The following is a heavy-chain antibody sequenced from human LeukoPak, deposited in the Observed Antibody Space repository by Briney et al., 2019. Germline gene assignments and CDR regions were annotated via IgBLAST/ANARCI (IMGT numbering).Heavy chain of an antibody. CDR3: SQATHRLVWFGELLANFDY. CDR2: ISGGGGST. V-gene: IGHV3-23*01. J-gene: IGHJ4*02. Sequence: GGSLRLSCAASGFTFSSYAMSWVRQAPGKGLEWVSAISGGGGSTYYADSVKGRFTISRDNAKNTLYLQMNSLRAEDTAVYYCSQATHRLVWFGELLANFDYWGRGTVVTVTS. CDR1: GFTFSSYA. D-gene: IGHD3-10*01.